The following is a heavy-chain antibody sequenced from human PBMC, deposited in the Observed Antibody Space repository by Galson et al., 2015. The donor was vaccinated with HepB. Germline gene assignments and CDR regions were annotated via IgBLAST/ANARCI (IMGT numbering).Heavy chain of an antibody. Sequence: LEWVAVIWYDGSNKYYADSVKGRFTISRDNSKNTLYLQMNSLRAEDTAVYYCARDRAVADAFDIWGQGTMVTVSS. D-gene: IGHD6-19*01. CDR3: ARDRAVADAFDI. V-gene: IGHV3-33*01. J-gene: IGHJ3*02. CDR2: IWYDGSNK.